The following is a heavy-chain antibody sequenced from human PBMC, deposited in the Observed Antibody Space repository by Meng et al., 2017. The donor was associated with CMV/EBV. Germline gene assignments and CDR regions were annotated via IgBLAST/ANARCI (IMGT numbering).Heavy chain of an antibody. D-gene: IGHD3-10*01. V-gene: IGHV3-53*01. CDR3: ARDYDGSGEGYYYGMDV. CDR2: IHTGGST. J-gene: IGHJ6*02. CDR1: GFNVGSNH. Sequence: GESLKISCAASGFNVGSNHMNWVRQAPGKGLQWVSVIHTGGSTSYANSVKGRFTISRDNSKNTLYLQMNRLRAEDTAVYYCARDYDGSGEGYYYGMDVWGQGTTVTVSS.